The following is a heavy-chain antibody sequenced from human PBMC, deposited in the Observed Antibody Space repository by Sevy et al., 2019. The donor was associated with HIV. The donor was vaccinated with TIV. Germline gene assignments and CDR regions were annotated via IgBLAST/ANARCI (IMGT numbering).Heavy chain of an antibody. CDR2: VSAHNGDT. CDR1: GYTFTSYK. Sequence: ASVKVSCKTSGYTFTSYKITWVRQAPGQGLEWMGWVSAHNGDTNYAQRFRGRVTMTTDTSTSTAYLDLRGLKSDDTAGYYCVRAYCSGGRCYSGAYWGQGTLVTVSS. J-gene: IGHJ4*02. CDR3: VRAYCSGGRCYSGAY. D-gene: IGHD2-15*01. V-gene: IGHV1-18*01.